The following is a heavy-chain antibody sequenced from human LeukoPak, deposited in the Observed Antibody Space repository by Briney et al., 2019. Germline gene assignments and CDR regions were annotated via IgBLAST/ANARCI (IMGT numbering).Heavy chain of an antibody. CDR1: GGSISSYY. Sequence: SETLSLTCTVSGGSISSYYWSWIRQPPGKGLEWIGYIYYSGSTNYNPSLKSRVTISVDTSKNQSSLKLSSVTAADTAVYYCARDRGDYSNYRPFDYWGQGTLVTVSS. J-gene: IGHJ4*02. CDR2: IYYSGST. V-gene: IGHV4-59*12. CDR3: ARDRGDYSNYRPFDY. D-gene: IGHD4-11*01.